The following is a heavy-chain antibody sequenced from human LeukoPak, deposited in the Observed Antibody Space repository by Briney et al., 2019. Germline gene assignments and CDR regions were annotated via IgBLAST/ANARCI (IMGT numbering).Heavy chain of an antibody. CDR3: ATDGGSKYSGSFHYFDY. Sequence: GASVKVSCKASGYTFTSYDINWVRQATGQGLEWMGGFDPEDGETIYAQKFQGRVTMTEDTSTDTAYMELSSLRSEDTAVYYCATDGGSKYSGSFHYFDYWGQGTLVTVSS. CDR2: FDPEDGET. J-gene: IGHJ4*02. CDR1: GYTFTSYD. V-gene: IGHV1-24*01. D-gene: IGHD1-26*01.